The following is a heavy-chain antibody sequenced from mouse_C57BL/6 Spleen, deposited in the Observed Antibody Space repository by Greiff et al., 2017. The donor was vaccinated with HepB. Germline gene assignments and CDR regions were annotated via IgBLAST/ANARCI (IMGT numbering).Heavy chain of an antibody. V-gene: IGHV1-54*01. Sequence: VQLQQSGAELVRPGTSVKVSCKASGYAFTNYLIEWVKQRPGQGLEWIGVINPGSGGTNYNEKFKGKATLTADKSSSTAYMQLSSLTSEDSAVYFCARVDSSGYWFAYWGQGTLVTVSA. D-gene: IGHD3-2*02. CDR1: GYAFTNYL. CDR2: INPGSGGT. CDR3: ARVDSSGYWFAY. J-gene: IGHJ3*01.